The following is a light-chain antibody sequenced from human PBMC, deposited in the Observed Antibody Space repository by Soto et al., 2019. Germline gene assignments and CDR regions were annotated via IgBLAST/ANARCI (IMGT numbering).Light chain of an antibody. CDR2: EVN. CDR3: SSYAGSNRLV. Sequence: QSALTQPPSASGSPGQSVTISCTGSSSDVGGYNYVSWYQLHPGKAPKLMIYEVNKRPSGVPDRFSGSKSGNTASLTVSGLQAEDGADYYCSSYAGSNRLVFGGGTQLTVL. J-gene: IGLJ2*01. CDR1: SSDVGGYNY. V-gene: IGLV2-8*01.